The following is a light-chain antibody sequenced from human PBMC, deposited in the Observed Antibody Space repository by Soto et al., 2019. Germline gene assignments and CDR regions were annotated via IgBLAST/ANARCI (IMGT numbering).Light chain of an antibody. CDR1: QSVFNNH. Sequence: SGLPQSPGTLSLSAGERASLSCRASQSVFNNHIGWYQQKPGQAPRRLIFGASFRATGIPDRFSGSGSGTDFTLTISRLEPEDFAVYYCQQYGSSPTTFGQGTKVDI. CDR2: GAS. V-gene: IGKV3-20*01. CDR3: QQYGSSPTT. J-gene: IGKJ1*01.